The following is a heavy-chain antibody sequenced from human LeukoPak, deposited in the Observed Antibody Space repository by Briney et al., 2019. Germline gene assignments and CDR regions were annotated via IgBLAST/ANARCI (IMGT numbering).Heavy chain of an antibody. CDR3: ARGSSGSFADY. D-gene: IGHD1-26*01. CDR1: GGTFSSYA. CDR2: IIPILGIA. Sequence: SVKVSCKASGGTFSSYAISWVRQAPGQGLEWMGRIIPILGIANYAQKFQGRVTITADKSTSTAYMELSSLRSEDTAVYYCARGSSGSFADYWGQGTLVTVSS. V-gene: IGHV1-69*04. J-gene: IGHJ4*02.